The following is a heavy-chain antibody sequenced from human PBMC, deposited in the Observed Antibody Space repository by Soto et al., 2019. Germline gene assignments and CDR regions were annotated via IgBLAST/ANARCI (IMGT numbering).Heavy chain of an antibody. D-gene: IGHD3-9*01. CDR2: IYTSGST. J-gene: IGHJ6*02. CDR1: GGSISSYY. V-gene: IGHV4-4*07. Sequence: SETLSLTCTVSGGSISSYYWGWIRQPAGKGLEWIGRIYTSGSTNYNPSLKSRVTMSVDTSKNQFSLKLSSVTAADTAVYYCARGALVLSGYYYYGMDVWGQGTTVTVSS. CDR3: ARGALVLSGYYYYGMDV.